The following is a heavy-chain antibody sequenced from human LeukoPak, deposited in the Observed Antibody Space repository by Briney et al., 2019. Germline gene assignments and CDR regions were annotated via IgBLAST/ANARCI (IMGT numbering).Heavy chain of an antibody. D-gene: IGHD3-10*01. CDR1: GGTFSSYA. V-gene: IGHV1-69*04. CDR3: AREITMVRGVVIGMIDY. CDR2: IIPILGIA. J-gene: IGHJ4*02. Sequence: SVKVSCKASGGTFSSYAISWVRQAPGQGLEWMGRIIPILGIANYAQKFQGRVTITADKSTSTAYMELSSLRSEDTAGYYCAREITMVRGVVIGMIDYWGQGTLVTVSS.